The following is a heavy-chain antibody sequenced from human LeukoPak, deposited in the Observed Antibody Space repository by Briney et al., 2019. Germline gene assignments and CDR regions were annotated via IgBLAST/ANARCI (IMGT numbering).Heavy chain of an antibody. CDR1: GYTFSSYY. D-gene: IGHD1-14*01. J-gene: IGHJ6*02. CDR2: INPSGGST. Sequence: ASVKFSCKASGYTFSSYYMHWVRQAPGQGLEWMGIINPSGGSTSYAQKFQGRVTMTRDTSTSTVYMELSSLRSEDTAVYYCARGRNGEYYYYGMDVWGQGTTVTVSS. CDR3: ARGRNGEYYYYGMDV. V-gene: IGHV1-46*01.